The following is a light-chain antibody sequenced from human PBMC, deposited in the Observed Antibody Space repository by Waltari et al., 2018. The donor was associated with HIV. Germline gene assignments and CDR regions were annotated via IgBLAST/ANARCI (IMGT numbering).Light chain of an antibody. Sequence: SYEVTQPPSVAVSPGQTATITCSGYELGDKYTCWYQHKPGQSPLLRIYQDHKRPSGIPGPFSGSRSGPTATLTCSGSLPMDEADYYCQAWGSTTSGVFGRGTKLTVL. V-gene: IGLV3-1*01. CDR2: QDH. J-gene: IGLJ2*01. CDR3: QAWGSTTSGV. CDR1: ELGDKY.